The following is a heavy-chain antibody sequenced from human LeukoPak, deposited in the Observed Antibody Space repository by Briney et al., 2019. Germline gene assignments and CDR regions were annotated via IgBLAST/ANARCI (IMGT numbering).Heavy chain of an antibody. D-gene: IGHD3-10*01. J-gene: IGHJ4*02. CDR1: GFTFSRFW. V-gene: IGHV3-74*01. CDR3: TPG. Sequence: GGSLILSCAASGFTFSRFWMHWVRQAPGKGLVWVSRINTDGSNTIYADSVKGRFTISRDNAKNTLYLQMNSLRVEDTAVYYCTPGGGQETLVTVSS. CDR2: INTDGSNT.